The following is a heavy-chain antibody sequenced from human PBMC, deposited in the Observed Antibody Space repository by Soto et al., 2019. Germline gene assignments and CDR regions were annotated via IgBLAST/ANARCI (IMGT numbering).Heavy chain of an antibody. CDR3: ARLMVKGYYGMDV. V-gene: IGHV4-59*01. CDR2: IYYSGST. D-gene: IGHD5-18*01. CDR1: GGSISSYY. J-gene: IGHJ6*02. Sequence: SWETLSLTCTVSGGSISSYYWSWIRQPPGKGLEWIGYIYYSGSTNYNPSLKSRVTISVDTSKNQFSLKLSSVTAADTAVYYCARLMVKGYYGMDVWGQGTTVTVSS.